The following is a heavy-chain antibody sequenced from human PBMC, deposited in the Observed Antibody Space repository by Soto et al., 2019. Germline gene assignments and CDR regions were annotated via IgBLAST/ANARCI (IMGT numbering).Heavy chain of an antibody. V-gene: IGHV4-31*03. D-gene: IGHD3-22*01. CDR3: ARAGNVVVDY. Sequence: SETMSLTCTVSGGSISSGGYYWSWIRQHPGKGLEWIGYIYYSGSTYYNPSLKSRVTISVDTSKNQFSLKLSSVTAADTAVYYCARAGNVVVDYWGQGTLVTVSS. CDR2: IYYSGST. J-gene: IGHJ4*02. CDR1: GGSISSGGYY.